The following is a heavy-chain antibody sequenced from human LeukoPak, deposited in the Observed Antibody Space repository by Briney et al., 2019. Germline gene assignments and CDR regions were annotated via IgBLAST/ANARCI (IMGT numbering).Heavy chain of an antibody. J-gene: IGHJ5*02. CDR2: ISAYNGNT. Sequence: GASVKVSCKASGYTFTSYGISWVRQAPGQGLEWMGWISAYNGNTNYAQKLQGRVTMTTDTSTSTAYMELRSLRSDDTAVYYCARKRPGIAVEGFDPWGQGTLVTVSS. CDR3: ARKRPGIAVEGFDP. CDR1: GYTFTSYG. D-gene: IGHD6-19*01. V-gene: IGHV1-18*01.